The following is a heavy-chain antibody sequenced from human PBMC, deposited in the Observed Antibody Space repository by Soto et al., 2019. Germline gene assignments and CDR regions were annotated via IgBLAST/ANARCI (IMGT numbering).Heavy chain of an antibody. D-gene: IGHD1-1*01. CDR3: ARRVETTSMWAYDI. V-gene: IGHV5-51*01. Sequence: PGESLKISCKTSEYIFTNFWIGWVRQMPGKGLEWMGSIHPSDSETRYSPSFQGQVTISGDKPIFTAYLQWSSLKASDTAIYYCARRVETTSMWAYDIWGQGTMVTVSS. CDR1: EYIFTNFW. J-gene: IGHJ3*02. CDR2: IHPSDSET.